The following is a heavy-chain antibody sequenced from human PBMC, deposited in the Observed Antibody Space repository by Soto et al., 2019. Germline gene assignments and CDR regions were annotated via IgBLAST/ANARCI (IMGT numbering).Heavy chain of an antibody. CDR3: ARDREWLGSGYYYGLDV. D-gene: IGHD6-19*01. J-gene: IGHJ6*02. CDR2: IKQDGSEK. Sequence: EVQLVESGGGLVQPRGSLRLSCAASGFTFSSYWMSWVRQAPGKGLEWVANIKQDGSEKYYVDSVKGRFTISRDNAKNSLYLQMNSLRAEDTAVYYCARDREWLGSGYYYGLDVWGQGTTVTVSS. CDR1: GFTFSSYW. V-gene: IGHV3-7*01.